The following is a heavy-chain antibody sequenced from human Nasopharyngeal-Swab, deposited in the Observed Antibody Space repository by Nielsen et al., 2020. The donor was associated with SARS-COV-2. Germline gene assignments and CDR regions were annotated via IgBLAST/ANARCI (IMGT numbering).Heavy chain of an antibody. J-gene: IGHJ4*02. D-gene: IGHD2/OR15-2a*01. Sequence: ASVKVSGKASGYTGTSYGISWVRQAPGQGLEWMGWISAYNGNTNYAQKLQGRVTMTTDTSTSTAYMELRSLRSDDTAVYYCARQGLGISQLGDWGQGTLVTVSS. V-gene: IGHV1-18*01. CDR3: ARQGLGISQLGD. CDR2: ISAYNGNT. CDR1: GYTGTSYG.